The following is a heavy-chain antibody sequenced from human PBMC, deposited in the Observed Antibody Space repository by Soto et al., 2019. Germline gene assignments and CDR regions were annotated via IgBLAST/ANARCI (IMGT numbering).Heavy chain of an antibody. CDR3: ARDQTGSYPYNWFDP. D-gene: IGHD1-26*01. J-gene: IGHJ5*02. CDR1: GYTFTSYY. V-gene: IGHV1-46*01. Sequence: GASVKVSCKASGYTFTSYYIHWVRQAPGQGLEWMGIINPSGGSTSYAQKFQGRVTMTRDTSTSTVYMELSSLRSEDTAVYYCARDQTGSYPYNWFDPWGQGTLVTVSS. CDR2: INPSGGST.